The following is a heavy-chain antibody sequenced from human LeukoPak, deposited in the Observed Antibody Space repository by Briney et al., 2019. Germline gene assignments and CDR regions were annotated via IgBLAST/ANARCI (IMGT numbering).Heavy chain of an antibody. Sequence: GGSLRLSCAASGFTFSNYDMNWVRQAPGKGLEWVSTISASDDSTYYADSVKGRFTISRDNSKNTLYLQMNSLRAEDTAVYYCARDPPYSSSWYHFDYWGQGTLVTVSS. CDR1: GFTFSNYD. J-gene: IGHJ4*02. CDR2: ISASDDST. CDR3: ARDPPYSSSWYHFDY. D-gene: IGHD6-13*01. V-gene: IGHV3-23*01.